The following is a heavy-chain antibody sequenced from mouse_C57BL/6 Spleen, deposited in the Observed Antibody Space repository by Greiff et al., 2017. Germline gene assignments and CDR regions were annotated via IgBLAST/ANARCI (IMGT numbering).Heavy chain of an antibody. Sequence: QVQLQQSGAELARPGASVKMSCKASGYTFTSYTMHWVKQRPGQGLEWIGYINPSSGYTKYNQKFKDKATLTADKSSSTAYMQLSSLTSEDSAVYYGARLPTAYGSSYGSDDDWGKGTTLTVSS. V-gene: IGHV1-4*01. J-gene: IGHJ2*01. CDR3: ARLPTAYGSSYGSDDD. CDR2: INPSSGYT. D-gene: IGHD1-1*01. CDR1: GYTFTSYT.